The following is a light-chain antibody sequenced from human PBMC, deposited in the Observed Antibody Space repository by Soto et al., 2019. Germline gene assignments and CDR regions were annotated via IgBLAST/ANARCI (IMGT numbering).Light chain of an antibody. CDR1: SSDIGSYKF. CDR2: EGS. CDR3: CSYAGGSNV. V-gene: IGLV2-23*03. J-gene: IGLJ1*01. Sequence: QSALAQPASVSGSPGQSITISCTGSSSDIGSYKFVSWYQQHPGKAPTLIIYEGSERPSGVSDRSSGSKSGNTASLTISGLQAEDEADYFCCSYAGGSNVFGAGTKV.